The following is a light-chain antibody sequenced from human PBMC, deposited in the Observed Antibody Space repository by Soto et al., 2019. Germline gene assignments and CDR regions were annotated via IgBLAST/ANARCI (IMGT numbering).Light chain of an antibody. J-gene: IGKJ1*01. Sequence: DIQMTQSPSTLSASVGDRVTITCRASQTINTWLAWYQQKLGKAPKFLIYQASSLESGVSSRFSGSGSGTEFTLTISSLQPEDFATYYCQQYNVYPWTFGQGTKVEIK. V-gene: IGKV1-5*03. CDR3: QQYNVYPWT. CDR1: QTINTW. CDR2: QAS.